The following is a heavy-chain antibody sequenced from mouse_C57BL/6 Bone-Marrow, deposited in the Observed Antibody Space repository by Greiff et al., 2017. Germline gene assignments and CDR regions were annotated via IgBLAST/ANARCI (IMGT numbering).Heavy chain of an antibody. V-gene: IGHV14-4*01. J-gene: IGHJ2*01. D-gene: IGHD1-1*01. CDR1: GFNIKDDY. CDR3: TTDYYYYVY. Sequence: VQLKESGAELVRPGASVKLSCTASGFNIKDDYMHWVKQRPEQGLEWIGWIDPANGDTEYASKFQGKATITADTSSNTAYLQLSSLTSEDTAVYYCTTDYYYYVYWGQGTTLTVSS. CDR2: IDPANGDT.